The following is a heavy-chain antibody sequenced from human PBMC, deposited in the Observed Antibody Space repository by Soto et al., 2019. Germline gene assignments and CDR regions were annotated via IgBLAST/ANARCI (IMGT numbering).Heavy chain of an antibody. CDR2: IIPIFGTA. CDR1: GGTFSSYA. Sequence: VASVKVSCKASGGTFSSYAISWVRQAPGQGLEWMGGIIPIFGTANYAQKFQGGVTITADKSTSTAYMELSSLRSEDTAVYYCARAEGITIFGVAPNWFDPWGQGTLVTVSS. CDR3: ARAEGITIFGVAPNWFDP. J-gene: IGHJ5*02. D-gene: IGHD3-3*01. V-gene: IGHV1-69*06.